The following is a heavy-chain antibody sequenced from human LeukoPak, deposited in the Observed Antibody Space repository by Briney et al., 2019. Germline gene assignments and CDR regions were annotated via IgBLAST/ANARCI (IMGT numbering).Heavy chain of an antibody. D-gene: IGHD5-18*01. Sequence: GGSLRLSCAASGFPFSAYAMSWVRQAPGKGLEWVSAISASGDTTYYADSVRGRFTISRDNSKNTLYLQMNSLRAGDTALYYCAKESLRGHSYGFDNWGQGTLVTVSS. CDR2: ISASGDTT. V-gene: IGHV3-23*01. CDR3: AKESLRGHSYGFDN. CDR1: GFPFSAYA. J-gene: IGHJ4*02.